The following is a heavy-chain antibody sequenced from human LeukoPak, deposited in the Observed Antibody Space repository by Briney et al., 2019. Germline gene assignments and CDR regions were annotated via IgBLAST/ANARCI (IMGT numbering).Heavy chain of an antibody. V-gene: IGHV3-23*01. CDR1: GFTFSSYA. J-gene: IGHJ4*02. Sequence: PGGSLRLSCAASGFTFSSYAMSWVRQAPGKGLEWVSGISGSGRSTYYGDSVKGRFTISRDNSKSTLYLQMNSLRADDTAVYYCTKDGGTGDSSSWFYWGQGTLVTVSS. CDR2: ISGSGRST. CDR3: TKDGGTGDSSSWFY. D-gene: IGHD6-13*01.